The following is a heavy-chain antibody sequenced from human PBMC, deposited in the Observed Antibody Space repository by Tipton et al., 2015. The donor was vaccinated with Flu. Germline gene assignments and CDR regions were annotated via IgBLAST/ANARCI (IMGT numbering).Heavy chain of an antibody. D-gene: IGHD6-6*01. CDR3: ASVAARGAGY. CDR1: GGSISSSSYY. J-gene: IGHJ4*02. Sequence: TLSLTCTVSGGSISSSSYYWGWIRQPPGKGLEWIGSIYYSGSTYYNPSLKSRVTISVDTSKNQFSLKLSPVTAADTAVYYCASVAARGAGYWGQGTLVTVSS. CDR2: IYYSGST. V-gene: IGHV4-39*07.